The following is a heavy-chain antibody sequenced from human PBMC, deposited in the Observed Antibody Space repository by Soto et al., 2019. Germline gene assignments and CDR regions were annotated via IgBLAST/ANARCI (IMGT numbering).Heavy chain of an antibody. V-gene: IGHV3-30*18. D-gene: IGHD6-19*01. Sequence: QVQLVESGGGVVQPGGALRLSCAASGFTFSSTGMHWVRQAPGKGLEWVAVISHDGGNKYYGDSVKGRFTISRDNSKNTLYLQMNSLRADDTAVYCCAKDWGIAVAAHWGQGTLVTVSS. CDR3: AKDWGIAVAAH. CDR1: GFTFSSTG. J-gene: IGHJ4*02. CDR2: ISHDGGNK.